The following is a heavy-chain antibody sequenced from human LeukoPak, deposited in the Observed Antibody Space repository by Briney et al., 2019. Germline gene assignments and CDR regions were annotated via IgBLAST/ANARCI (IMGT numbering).Heavy chain of an antibody. Sequence: SETLSLTCTVSGGSISSSSYYWGWIRQPPGKGLEWIGSIYYSGSTYYNPSLKSRVTISVDTSKNQFSLKLSSVTAADTAVYYCARHLFDSSGYYLGNYYYYYMDVWGKGTTVTVSS. D-gene: IGHD3-22*01. V-gene: IGHV4-39*01. CDR1: GGSISSSSYY. CDR3: ARHLFDSSGYYLGNYYYYYMDV. CDR2: IYYSGST. J-gene: IGHJ6*03.